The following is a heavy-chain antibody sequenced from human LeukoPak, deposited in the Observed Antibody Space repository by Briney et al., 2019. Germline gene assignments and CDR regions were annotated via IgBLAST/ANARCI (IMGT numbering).Heavy chain of an antibody. D-gene: IGHD3-16*01. CDR2: IYYSGNT. V-gene: IGHV4-59*08. CDR1: GGSISGYY. CDR3: ARHYVFVLGGSSFDY. J-gene: IGHJ4*02. Sequence: SETLSLTCTVSGGSISGYYWSWIRQPPGKGLEWIGYIYYSGNTNYSPSLESRLTISVDTSKNQFSLMLSSVTAADTAVYYCARHYVFVLGGSSFDYWGQGTLVTVSS.